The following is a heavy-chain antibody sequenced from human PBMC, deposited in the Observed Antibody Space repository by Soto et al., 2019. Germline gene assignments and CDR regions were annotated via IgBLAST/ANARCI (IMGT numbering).Heavy chain of an antibody. CDR3: ARGGDYGDFAKTWAYFYY. J-gene: IGHJ4*02. CDR1: GGSISSGGYY. CDR2: IYYSGST. Sequence: SETLSLTCTVSGGSISSGGYYWSWIRQHPGKGLEWIGYIYYSGSTYYNPSLKSRVTISVDTSKNQFSLKLSSVTAADTAVYYCARGGDYGDFAKTWAYFYYWGQGNPVTVS. V-gene: IGHV4-31*03. D-gene: IGHD4-17*01.